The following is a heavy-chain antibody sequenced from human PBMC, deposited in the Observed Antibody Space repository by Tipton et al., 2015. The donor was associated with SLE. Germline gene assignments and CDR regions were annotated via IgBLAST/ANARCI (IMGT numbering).Heavy chain of an antibody. D-gene: IGHD1-26*01. CDR1: GGSISSSSYY. J-gene: IGHJ3*02. CDR3: ARGLWELLHDGFDI. V-gene: IGHV4-39*01. Sequence: TLSLTCTVSGGSISSSSYYWGWIRQPPGKGLEWIGSIYYSGSTYYNPSLKSRVTISVDTSKNQFSLKLSSVTAADTAVHYCARGLWELLHDGFDIWGQGTMVTVSS. CDR2: IYYSGST.